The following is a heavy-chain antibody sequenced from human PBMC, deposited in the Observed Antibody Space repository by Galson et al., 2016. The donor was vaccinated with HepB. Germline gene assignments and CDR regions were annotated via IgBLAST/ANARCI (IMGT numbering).Heavy chain of an antibody. J-gene: IGHJ4*02. D-gene: IGHD6-13*01. CDR3: AREYSNTWRLFDD. V-gene: IGHV4-39*02. CDR1: GASISSSNYY. Sequence: SETLSLTCTVSGASISSSNYYWAWIRQPPGKGLEWIGSIYFSGNTYSHPSLKSRLTMSVDTSKNEFSLRLTSVTAADTALYYCAREYSNTWRLFDDWGQGALVTVSS. CDR2: IYFSGNT.